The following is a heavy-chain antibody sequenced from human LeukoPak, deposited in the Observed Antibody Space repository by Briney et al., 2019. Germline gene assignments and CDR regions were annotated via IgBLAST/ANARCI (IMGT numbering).Heavy chain of an antibody. V-gene: IGHV3-30*04. D-gene: IGHD6-13*01. J-gene: IGHJ4*02. CDR2: ISYDGSKK. CDR3: AKGGPPQYGSSWLEYYFDY. CDR1: GFTFSSYA. Sequence: GGSLRLSCAASGFTFSSYAMHWVRQAPGKGLEWVAVISYDGSKKYYADYVKGRFTISRDNSKNTLYLQMNSLRAEDTAVYYCAKGGPPQYGSSWLEYYFDYWGQGTLVTVSS.